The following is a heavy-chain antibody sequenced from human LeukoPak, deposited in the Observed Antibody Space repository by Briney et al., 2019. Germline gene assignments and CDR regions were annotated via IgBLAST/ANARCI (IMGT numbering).Heavy chain of an antibody. D-gene: IGHD3-22*01. CDR3: ARFQAMIFGEGEYYFDY. CDR1: GGSISSSSYY. J-gene: IGHJ4*02. V-gene: IGHV4-39*07. CDR2: IYYSGST. Sequence: PSETLSLTCTVPGGSISSSSYYWGWIRQPPGKGLEWIGSIYYSGSTYYNPSLKSRVTISVDTSKNQFSLKLSSVTAADTAVYYCARFQAMIFGEGEYYFDYWGQGTLVTVSS.